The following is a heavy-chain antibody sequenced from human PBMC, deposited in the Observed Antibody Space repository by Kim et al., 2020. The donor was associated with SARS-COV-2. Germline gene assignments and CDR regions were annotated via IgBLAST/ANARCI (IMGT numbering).Heavy chain of an antibody. J-gene: IGHJ4*02. V-gene: IGHV1-46*01. D-gene: IGHD5-18*01. Sequence: ASVKVSCKASGYTFTSYYMHWVRQAPGQGLEWMGIINPSGGSTSYAQKFQGRVTMTRDTSTSTVYMELSSLRSEDTAVYYCARGERGYSYDPFLSQGFFDYWGQGTLVTVSS. CDR3: ARGERGYSYDPFLSQGFFDY. CDR2: INPSGGST. CDR1: GYTFTSYY.